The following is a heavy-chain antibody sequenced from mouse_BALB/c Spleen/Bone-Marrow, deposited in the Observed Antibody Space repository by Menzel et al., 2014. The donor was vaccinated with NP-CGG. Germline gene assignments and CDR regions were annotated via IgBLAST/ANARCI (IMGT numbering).Heavy chain of an antibody. Sequence: QVQLQQSGPELVKPGASVRKSCKASGYTFTSYYIHWVKQRPGQGLEWIGWIYPGNVNTKYNEKFKGKATLTADKSSNTAYMQLSSLTSEDSAVYFCARGSSFDYWGQGTTLPVSS. CDR3: ARGSSFDY. V-gene: IGHV1S56*01. CDR2: IYPGNVNT. CDR1: GYTFTSYY. J-gene: IGHJ2*01. D-gene: IGHD1-1*01.